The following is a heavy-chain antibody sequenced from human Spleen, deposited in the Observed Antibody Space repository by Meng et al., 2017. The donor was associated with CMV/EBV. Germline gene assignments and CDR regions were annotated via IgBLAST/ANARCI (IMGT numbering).Heavy chain of an antibody. V-gene: IGHV4-39*07. Sequence: SETLSLTCTVSGGSISSSNDYWGWIRQPPGKGLEWIGSIFHSGSAYYNPSLQSRVTISVDTSKNQFSLKLSSVTAADTAVYYCARGRSITIFGVVIPGYFDYWGQGTLVTVSS. CDR1: GGSISSSNDY. CDR3: ARGRSITIFGVVIPGYFDY. D-gene: IGHD3-3*01. CDR2: IFHSGSA. J-gene: IGHJ4*02.